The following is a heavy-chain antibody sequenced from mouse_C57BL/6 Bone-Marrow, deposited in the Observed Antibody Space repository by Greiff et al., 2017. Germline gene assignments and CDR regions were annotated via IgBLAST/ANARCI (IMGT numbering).Heavy chain of an antibody. Sequence: EVQLQQSGAELVRPGASVKLSCTASGFNIKDDYMHWVKQRPEQGLEWIGWIDPENGDTEYASKFQGKATITADTSSNTAYLQLSSLTSEDTAVYYCTKGNYSNYVAYWGQGTLVTVSA. CDR2: IDPENGDT. CDR3: TKGNYSNYVAY. D-gene: IGHD2-5*01. J-gene: IGHJ3*01. V-gene: IGHV14-4*01. CDR1: GFNIKDDY.